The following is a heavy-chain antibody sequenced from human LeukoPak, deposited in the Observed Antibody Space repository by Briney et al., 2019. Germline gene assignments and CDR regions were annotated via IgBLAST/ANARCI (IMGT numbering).Heavy chain of an antibody. Sequence: PSETLSLTCTVSGGSISSYYWSWIRQPPGKGLEWIGYNYYSGSTNYNPFLKSRVTISVDTSKNQFSLKLSSVTAADTAVYYCARGEVAAGHYYYYGMDVWGQGTTVTVSS. CDR1: GGSISSYY. J-gene: IGHJ6*02. V-gene: IGHV4-59*01. CDR2: NYYSGST. CDR3: ARGEVAAGHYYYYGMDV. D-gene: IGHD6-13*01.